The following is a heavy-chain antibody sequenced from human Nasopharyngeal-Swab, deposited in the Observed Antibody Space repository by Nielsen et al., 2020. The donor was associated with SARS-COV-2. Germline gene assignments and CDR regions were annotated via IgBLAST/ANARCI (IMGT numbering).Heavy chain of an antibody. J-gene: IGHJ6*02. Sequence: ASVKVSCKASGYTFTSYDNNWVRQATGQGLEWMGWMNPNSGNTGYAQKFQGRVTMTRNTSISTAYMELSSLRSEDTAVYYCARDIVVVVAATPYYYYGMDVWGQGTTVTVSS. CDR3: ARDIVVVVAATPYYYYGMDV. CDR1: GYTFTSYD. V-gene: IGHV1-8*01. CDR2: MNPNSGNT. D-gene: IGHD2-15*01.